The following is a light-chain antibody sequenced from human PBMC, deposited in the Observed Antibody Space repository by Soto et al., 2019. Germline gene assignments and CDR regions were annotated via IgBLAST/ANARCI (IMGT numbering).Light chain of an antibody. Sequence: DIQMTQSPSSLSASVGDRVTLTCRASQSISKYLNWYQLKSGKGPKLLIYGTSTLQSGVPSRFSGSGSGTDFTLTISNLQPEDFAVYYCQQGYSPLLTVDGGTRVEIK. CDR2: GTS. J-gene: IGKJ4*01. CDR1: QSISKY. V-gene: IGKV1-39*01. CDR3: QQGYSPLLT.